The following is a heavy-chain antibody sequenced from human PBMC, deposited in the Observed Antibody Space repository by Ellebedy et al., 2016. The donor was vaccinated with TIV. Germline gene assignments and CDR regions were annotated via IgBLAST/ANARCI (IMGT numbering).Heavy chain of an antibody. CDR1: GIIVSDYF. CDR2: LYPDAKT. Sequence: GGSLRLSCEASGIIVSDYFMNWVRQAPGKGLEWVSVLYPDAKTNYTDSVNGRFIVSRDSSKNTLYLQMNILTAEDTAVYYCARDPGGGGDFGDNWFDPWGQGTLVTVSS. J-gene: IGHJ5*02. V-gene: IGHV3-66*01. D-gene: IGHD2-21*01. CDR3: ARDPGGGGDFGDNWFDP.